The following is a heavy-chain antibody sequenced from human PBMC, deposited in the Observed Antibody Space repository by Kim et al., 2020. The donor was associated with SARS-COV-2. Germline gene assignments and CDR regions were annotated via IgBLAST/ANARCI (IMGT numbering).Heavy chain of an antibody. CDR2: ISAYNGNT. J-gene: IGHJ4*02. CDR3: AREVGDSSSWYYFDY. Sequence: ASVKVSCKASGYTFTSYGISWVRQAPGQGLEWMGWISAYNGNTNYAQKLQGRVTMTTDTSTSTAYMELRSLRSDDTAVYYCAREVGDSSSWYYFDYWGQGTLVTVSS. V-gene: IGHV1-18*01. D-gene: IGHD6-13*01. CDR1: GYTFTSYG.